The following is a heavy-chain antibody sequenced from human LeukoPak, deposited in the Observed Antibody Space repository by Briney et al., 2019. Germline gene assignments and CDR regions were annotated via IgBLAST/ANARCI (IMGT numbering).Heavy chain of an antibody. CDR2: IIPIFGTA. CDR3: ARGGGLYYYYYYMDV. V-gene: IGHV1-69*05. J-gene: IGHJ6*03. Sequence: SVKVSCKASGGTFSSYAISWVRQAPGQGLEWMGGIIPIFGTANYAQKFQGRVTMTTDTSTSTAYMELRSLRSDDTAVYYCARGGGLYYYYYYMDVWGKGTTVTISS. CDR1: GGTFSSYA. D-gene: IGHD3-16*01.